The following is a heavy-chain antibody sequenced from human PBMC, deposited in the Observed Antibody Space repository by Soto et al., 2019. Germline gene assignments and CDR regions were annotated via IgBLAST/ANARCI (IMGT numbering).Heavy chain of an antibody. CDR2: INAGNGNT. J-gene: IGHJ4*02. D-gene: IGHD1-20*01. CDR3: ARGITLPTPLDY. V-gene: IGHV1-3*05. Sequence: QVQLVQSGAEEKKPGASVKVSCKASGYTLTSYAMHWVRQAPGQRLEWMGWINAGNGNTKYSQQFPGRVTITRDTSASTAYMELISLRSEDTAVYYCARGITLPTPLDYWGPGTLVTVS. CDR1: GYTLTSYA.